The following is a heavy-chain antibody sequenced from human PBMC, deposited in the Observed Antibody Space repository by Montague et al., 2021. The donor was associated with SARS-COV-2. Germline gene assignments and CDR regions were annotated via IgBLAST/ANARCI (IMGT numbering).Heavy chain of an antibody. Sequence: SLRLSCAASGFTFSSYWMHWVRQAPGKGLVWVSRINSDGSSTSYADSVKGRFTISRDNAKNTLYLQMNSLRAEDTAVYYCARPGIQNNGWYLSYFDHWGQGTLVTVSS. J-gene: IGHJ4*03. V-gene: IGHV3-74*01. D-gene: IGHD6-19*01. CDR1: GFTFSSYW. CDR2: INSDGSST. CDR3: ARPGIQNNGWYLSYFDH.